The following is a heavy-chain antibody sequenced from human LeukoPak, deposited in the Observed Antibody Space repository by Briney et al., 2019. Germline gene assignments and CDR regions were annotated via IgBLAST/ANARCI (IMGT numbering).Heavy chain of an antibody. D-gene: IGHD3-22*01. CDR2: INTSTGKS. J-gene: IGHJ1*01. V-gene: IGHV1-18*01. CDR3: TRARDEDDNSEPFHH. CDR1: GYTFHTYG. Sequence: ASVKVSSKISGYTFHTYGINWVRQAPGQGPEWMGWINTSTGKSTYAQKFQGRVTWSTDISTTTVYMHLTSLTSDDTAIYYCTRARDEDDNSEPFHHWGQGTLVIVSS.